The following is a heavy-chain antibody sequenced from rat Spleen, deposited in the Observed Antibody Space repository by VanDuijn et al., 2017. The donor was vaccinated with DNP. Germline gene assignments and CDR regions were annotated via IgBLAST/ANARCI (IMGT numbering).Heavy chain of an antibody. V-gene: IGHV5-20*01. D-gene: IGHD1-8*01. CDR2: IRYDGGGT. Sequence: EVQLVESGGDLVQPGRSLKLFCAASGFTFSDYYMAWVRQAPTKDLEWVAYIRYDGGGTKYADSVKGRFTISRDNAKSTLYLQMDSLRSEDTATYYCTTDNYSAPFDYWGQGVMVTVSS. CDR3: TTDNYSAPFDY. J-gene: IGHJ2*01. CDR1: GFTFSDYY.